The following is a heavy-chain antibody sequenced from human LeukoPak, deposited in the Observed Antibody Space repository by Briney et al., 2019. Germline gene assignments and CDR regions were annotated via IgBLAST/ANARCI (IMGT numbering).Heavy chain of an antibody. J-gene: IGHJ4*02. V-gene: IGHV1-2*02. CDR2: INPNNGGT. CDR1: GYTFTDYY. D-gene: IGHD3-10*01. Sequence: ASVKVSCKASGYTFTDYYGHWVRQAPGQGLEWMGWINPNNGGTKYAQNFQGRVTMTRNTSISTAYMELDRLRFDDTAVYYCARDSGEVPDYWGQGTLVTVSS. CDR3: ARDSGEVPDY.